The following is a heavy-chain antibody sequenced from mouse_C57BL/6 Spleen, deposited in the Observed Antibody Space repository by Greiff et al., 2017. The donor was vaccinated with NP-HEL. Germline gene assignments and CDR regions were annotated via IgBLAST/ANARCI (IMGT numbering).Heavy chain of an antibody. CDR3: ARGPSRDY. CDR1: GYTFTNYW. Sequence: QVQLKESGAELVRPGTSVKMSCKASGYTFTNYWIGWAKQRPGHGLEWIGDIYPGGGYTNYNEKFKGKATLTADKSSSTAYMQFSSLTSEDSAIYYCARGPSRDYWGQGTTLTVSS. J-gene: IGHJ2*01. V-gene: IGHV1-63*01. D-gene: IGHD3-3*01. CDR2: IYPGGGYT.